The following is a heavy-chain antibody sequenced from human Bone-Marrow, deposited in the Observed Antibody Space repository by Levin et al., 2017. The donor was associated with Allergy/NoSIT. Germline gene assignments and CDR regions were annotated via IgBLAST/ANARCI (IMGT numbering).Heavy chain of an antibody. Sequence: SQTLSLTCSVSGGSISSGHYYFTWVRQSAGKGLEWIGRIYTTGSTNYNPSLESRVTISRDTFKKEVYLTLSSVTAADTAVYYCARDRLASLYYYSMDVWGRGTTVIVSS. CDR2: IYTTGST. CDR3: ARDRLASLYYYSMDV. CDR1: GGSISSGHYY. J-gene: IGHJ6*03. V-gene: IGHV4-61*02.